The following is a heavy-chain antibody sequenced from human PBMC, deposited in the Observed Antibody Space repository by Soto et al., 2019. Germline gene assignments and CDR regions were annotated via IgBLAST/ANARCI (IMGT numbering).Heavy chain of an antibody. CDR1: GFKISHYS. V-gene: IGHV3-21*02. CDR2: ISSGINFN. Sequence: EVQLVESGGGLVKPGGSLRLSCTASGFKISHYSMNWVRQAPGKGLEWVSSISSGINFNYNVDSVNGRFSISRDNAMDSLFLQMNSLRADDTAIYYCARGTYYSRTNCPDWDFDLWGRGTVVTVSS. J-gene: IGHJ2*01. D-gene: IGHD2-2*01. CDR3: ARGTYYSRTNCPDWDFDL.